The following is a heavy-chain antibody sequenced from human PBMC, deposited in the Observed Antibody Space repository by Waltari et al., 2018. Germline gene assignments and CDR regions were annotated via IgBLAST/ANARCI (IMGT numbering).Heavy chain of an antibody. CDR2: IYTSGST. CDR3: AIAVAGTHYFDY. Sequence: QVQLQESGPGLVKPSQTLSLTCTVSGGSISSGSYYWSWIRQPAGKGLEWIGYIYTSGSTNYNPSLKSRVTISVDTSKNQFSLKLSSVTAADTAVYYCAIAVAGTHYFDYWGQGTLVTVSS. J-gene: IGHJ4*02. CDR1: GGSISSGSYY. V-gene: IGHV4-61*09. D-gene: IGHD6-19*01.